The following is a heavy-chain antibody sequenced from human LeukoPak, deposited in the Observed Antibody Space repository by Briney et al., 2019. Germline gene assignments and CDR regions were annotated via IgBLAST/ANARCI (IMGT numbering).Heavy chain of an antibody. D-gene: IGHD6-19*01. V-gene: IGHV3-13*01. CDR3: ARGGIQVSGIDEFDY. Sequence: PGVSLRLSCAASGFTFIDYDMHWVRQVIGKGLEWVSAIGIRGDTHYSGSAKGRFTISRENAESSLYLQMNSLRAEDTAVYYCARGGIQVSGIDEFDYWGQGTLVTVSS. CDR1: GFTFIDYD. CDR2: IGIRGDT. J-gene: IGHJ4*02.